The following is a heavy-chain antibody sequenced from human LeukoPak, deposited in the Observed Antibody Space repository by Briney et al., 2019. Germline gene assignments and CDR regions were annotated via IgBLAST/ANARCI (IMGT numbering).Heavy chain of an antibody. Sequence: GGSLRLSCAASGFTFSSYSMNWVRQAPGKGLEWVSSISSSSSYIYYADSLKGRFTISRDNAKNSLYLQMNSLRAEDTAVYYCARRKRASGESDYWGQGTLVTVSS. D-gene: IGHD3-10*01. CDR2: ISSSSSYI. V-gene: IGHV3-21*01. J-gene: IGHJ4*02. CDR1: GFTFSSYS. CDR3: ARRKRASGESDY.